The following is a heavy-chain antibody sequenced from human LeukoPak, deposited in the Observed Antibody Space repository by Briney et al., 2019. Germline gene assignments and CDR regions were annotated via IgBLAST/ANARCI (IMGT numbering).Heavy chain of an antibody. CDR3: ARDLYYYGSGSFGKYYYYGMDV. CDR2: ISHDGSNN. Sequence: PGRSLRLSCAASGFTFSNYGMHWVRQAPGKGLEWVVVISHDGSNNNYADSVKGRFTISRDNSKNTLYLQMNSLRAEDTAVYYCARDLYYYGSGSFGKYYYYGMDVWGQGTTVTVSS. D-gene: IGHD3-10*01. J-gene: IGHJ6*02. CDR1: GFTFSNYG. V-gene: IGHV3-30*03.